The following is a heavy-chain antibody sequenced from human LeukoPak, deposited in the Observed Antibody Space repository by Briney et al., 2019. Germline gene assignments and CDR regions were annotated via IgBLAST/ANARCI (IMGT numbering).Heavy chain of an antibody. CDR1: GYSISSGYY. CDR3: ARGRGSRDYWGSYYMDV. V-gene: IGHV4-38-2*02. J-gene: IGHJ6*03. CDR2: IYHSGST. D-gene: IGHD5-12*01. Sequence: PSETLSLTCTVSGYSISSGYYWGWIRQPPGKGLEWIGSIYHSGSTYYNPSLKSRVTISVDTSKNQFSLKLSSVTAADTAVYYCARGRGSRDYWGSYYMDVWGKGTTVTVSS.